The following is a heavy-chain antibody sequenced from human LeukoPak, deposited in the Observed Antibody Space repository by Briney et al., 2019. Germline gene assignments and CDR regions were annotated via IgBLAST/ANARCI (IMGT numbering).Heavy chain of an antibody. J-gene: IGHJ4*02. Sequence: SETLSLTCTVSGGSISSSSYYWGWIRQPPGKGLEWIGSIYYSGGTYYNPSLKSRVTISVDTSKNQFSLKLSSVTAADTAVYYCARHFFVSAYYYDSSGVGGPDYWGQGTLVTVSA. D-gene: IGHD3-22*01. CDR1: GGSISSSSYY. V-gene: IGHV4-39*01. CDR3: ARHFFVSAYYYDSSGVGGPDY. CDR2: IYYSGGT.